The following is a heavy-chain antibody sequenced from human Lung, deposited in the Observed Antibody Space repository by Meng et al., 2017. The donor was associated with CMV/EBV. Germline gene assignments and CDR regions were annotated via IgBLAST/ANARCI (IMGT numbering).Heavy chain of an antibody. CDR1: GGSISSSNW. J-gene: IGHJ4*02. CDR3: ASFPPPGKQWLVTDY. D-gene: IGHD6-19*01. CDR2: IYHSGST. V-gene: IGHV4-4*02. Sequence: QVQLQDPSAGLVKPSWLSSPICAVSGGSISSSNWWSWVHQPPGKGLEWIGEIYHSGSTNYNPSLKSRVTISVDKSKNQFSLKLSSVTAAGTAVYYCASFPPPGKQWLVTDYWGQGTLVTVSS.